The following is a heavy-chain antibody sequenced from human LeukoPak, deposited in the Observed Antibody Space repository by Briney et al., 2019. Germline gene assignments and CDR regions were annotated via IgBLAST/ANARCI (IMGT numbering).Heavy chain of an antibody. CDR2: ISGTNGAV. CDR1: GITVSRYD. CDR3: VRGHMDV. V-gene: IGHV3-48*02. Sequence: GGSLRLSCAASGITVSRYDMSWVRQAPGKGLEWISYISGTNGAVYLADSVKGRFTTSRDNARNSLVLEMNSLRDEDTAVYYCVRGHMDVWGKGTTVIVSS. J-gene: IGHJ6*03.